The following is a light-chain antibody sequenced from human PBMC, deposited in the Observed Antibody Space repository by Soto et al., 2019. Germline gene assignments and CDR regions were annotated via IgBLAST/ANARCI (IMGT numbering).Light chain of an antibody. J-gene: IGLJ1*01. CDR2: KGS. V-gene: IGLV2-23*01. Sequence: QSALTQPASVSGSPGQSITISCTGTNSDVGSYNLVSWYQQHPGKAPKLVIYKGSGRPSGVSNRFSGSKSGNTASLTISGLQAEDEADYYCCSYAGSITFYVFGTGTKVTVL. CDR3: CSYAGSITFYV. CDR1: NSDVGSYNL.